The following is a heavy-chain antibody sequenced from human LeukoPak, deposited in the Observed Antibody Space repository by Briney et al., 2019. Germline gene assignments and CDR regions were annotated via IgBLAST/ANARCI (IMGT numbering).Heavy chain of an antibody. Sequence: SDTLSLTCTVCGDSISRYYWSWIRQPPGKGPAWIGHIYYSGSANYNPSLKSRVTISIDTSKNQFSLKLSSVTAADTAMYYCARHIGRVLPFDYWGQGTLVTVSS. CDR1: GDSISRYY. CDR2: IYYSGSA. V-gene: IGHV4-59*08. J-gene: IGHJ4*02. D-gene: IGHD3-10*01. CDR3: ARHIGRVLPFDY.